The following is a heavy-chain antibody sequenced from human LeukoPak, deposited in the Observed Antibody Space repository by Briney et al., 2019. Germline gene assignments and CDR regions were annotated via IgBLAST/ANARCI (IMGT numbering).Heavy chain of an antibody. V-gene: IGHV1-18*01. Sequence: ASVKVSCKASGYTFTSYGISWVRQAPGQGLEWMGWISGYNGNTNYAQKLQGRVTMTTDTSTSTAYMELRSLRSDDTAVYYCARAGDLDYYDSSGYYVDYWGQGTLVTVSS. CDR2: ISGYNGNT. CDR1: GYTFTSYG. D-gene: IGHD3-22*01. CDR3: ARAGDLDYYDSSGYYVDY. J-gene: IGHJ4*02.